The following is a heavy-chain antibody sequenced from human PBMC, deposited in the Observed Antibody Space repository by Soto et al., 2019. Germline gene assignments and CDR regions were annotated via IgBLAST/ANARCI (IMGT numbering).Heavy chain of an antibody. CDR3: ARGGRFSGKERLDY. V-gene: IGHV4-59*01. D-gene: IGHD3-16*01. J-gene: IGHJ4*02. CDR2: IYYSGST. CDR1: GGSISSYY. Sequence: SETLSLTCTVCGGSISSYYCGWIRQPPGKGLEWIGYIYYSGSTNYNPSLKSRVTISVHTSKNQFSLKLSSVTAADTAVYYCARGGRFSGKERLDYWGQRTLVAVSS.